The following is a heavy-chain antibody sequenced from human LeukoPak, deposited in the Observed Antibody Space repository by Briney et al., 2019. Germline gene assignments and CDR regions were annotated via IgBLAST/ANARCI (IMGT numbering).Heavy chain of an antibody. V-gene: IGHV3-23*01. J-gene: IGHJ4*02. CDR3: ARRSGIAVAGAFDY. CDR2: ISGSGDST. CDR1: GFTFGDYA. D-gene: IGHD6-19*01. Sequence: GGSLRLSCTASGFTFGDYAMTWVRQAPGKGLEWVSGISGSGDSTYYADSVKGRFTISGDNSKNTLYLQMNSLRAEDTAVYYCARRSGIAVAGAFDYWGQGTLVTVSS.